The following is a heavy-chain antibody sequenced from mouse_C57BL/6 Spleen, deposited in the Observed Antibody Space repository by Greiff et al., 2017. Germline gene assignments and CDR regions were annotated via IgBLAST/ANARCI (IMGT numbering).Heavy chain of an antibody. CDR3: ARTRTGTGRYFDY. J-gene: IGHJ2*01. CDR2: IWWDDDK. V-gene: IGHV8-8*01. CDR1: GFSLSTVGMG. D-gene: IGHD4-1*01. Sequence: QVKLKVSGPGLLQPSQPLSLTCSFSGFSLSTVGMGVGWIRQPSGKGLEWLAHIWWDDDKYYNTALKSRLTISKDTSKTQLFLKLANVDTAYTATYYCARTRTGTGRYFDYWGQGTTLAVSS.